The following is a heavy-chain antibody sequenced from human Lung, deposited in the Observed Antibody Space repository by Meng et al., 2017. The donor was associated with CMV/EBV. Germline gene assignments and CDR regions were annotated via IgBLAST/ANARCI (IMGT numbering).Heavy chain of an antibody. Sequence: SETXSLXCTVSGGSISSGGEYWGWIRQPPGKGLEWIGTVHYSGSTNYNPSLKSRLTISVDTSKSQFSLNLNAVTAADTTVYYCAHRIRRSFDISGQGTMVTVSS. CDR1: GGSISSGGEY. D-gene: IGHD2-15*01. CDR3: AHRIRRSFDI. CDR2: VHYSGST. V-gene: IGHV4-39*01. J-gene: IGHJ3*02.